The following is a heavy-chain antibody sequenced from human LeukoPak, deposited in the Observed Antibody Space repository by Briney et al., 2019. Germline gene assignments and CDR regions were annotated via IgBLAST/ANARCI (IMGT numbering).Heavy chain of an antibody. Sequence: ASVKVSCKASGYTFSSYGISWVRQAPGQGLEWMGWISVYNGKTTYAQKFQGRVTMTTDTSTSTAYMELRSLRSDDTAVYYCARGSGSWPFEYWGQGTLVTVSS. CDR1: GYTFSSYG. CDR2: ISVYNGKT. CDR3: ARGSGSWPFEY. V-gene: IGHV1-18*01. D-gene: IGHD1-26*01. J-gene: IGHJ4*02.